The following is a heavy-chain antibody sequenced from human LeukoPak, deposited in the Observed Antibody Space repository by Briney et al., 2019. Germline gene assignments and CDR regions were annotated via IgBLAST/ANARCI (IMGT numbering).Heavy chain of an antibody. CDR2: INPNSGAT. CDR3: ARDPIVQAGYYYGMDV. CDR1: GYTFTAYY. V-gene: IGHV1-2*02. D-gene: IGHD2/OR15-2a*01. J-gene: IGHJ6*02. Sequence: GASVRVSCKASGYTFTAYYIHWVRQAPGQGLEWMGWINPNSGATNYAQNLQGRVTMTADTSISAAYLDLSRLRSDDSAVYYCARDPIVQAGYYYGMDVWGQGTTVTVSS.